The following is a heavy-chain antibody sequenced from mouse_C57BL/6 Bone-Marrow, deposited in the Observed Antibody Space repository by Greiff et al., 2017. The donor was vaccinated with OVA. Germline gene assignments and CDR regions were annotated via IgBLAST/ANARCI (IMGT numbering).Heavy chain of an antibody. CDR3: AREVYSTFAY. CDR1: GYSITSGYY. CDR2: ISYDGSN. J-gene: IGHJ3*01. Sequence: EVQLQESGPGLVKPSQSLSLTCSVTGYSITSGYYWNWIRQFPGNKLEWMGYISYDGSNNYNPSLKNRISLTRDTSKNQFFLKLNSVTTEDTATYYCAREVYSTFAYWGQGTLVTVSA. V-gene: IGHV3-6*01. D-gene: IGHD2-5*01.